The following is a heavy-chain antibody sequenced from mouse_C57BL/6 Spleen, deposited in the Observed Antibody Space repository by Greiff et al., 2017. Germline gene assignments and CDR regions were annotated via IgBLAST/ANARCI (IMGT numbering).Heavy chain of an antibody. CDR3: ARRDYCGSSLDD. CDR1: GYAFSSSW. J-gene: IGHJ2*01. V-gene: IGHV1-82*01. Sequence: VKLQQSGPELVKPGASVKISCKASGYAFSSSWMNWVKQRPGKGLEWIGRIYPGDGDTNYNGKFKGKATLTADKSSSTAYMQLSSLTSEDSAVYFCARRDYCGSSLDDWGQGTTLTVSS. D-gene: IGHD1-1*01. CDR2: IYPGDGDT.